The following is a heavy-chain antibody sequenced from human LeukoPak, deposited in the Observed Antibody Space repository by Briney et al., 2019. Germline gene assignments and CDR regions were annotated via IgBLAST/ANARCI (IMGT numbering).Heavy chain of an antibody. CDR2: IYSGGST. Sequence: GGSLRLSCAASGFTVSSNYMSWVRQAPGKGLEWVSVIYSGGSTYYADSVKGRFTISRDNSKNTLYLQMNSLTAEDTAVYYCARDPDLYGGNPPGDYWGQGTLVTVSS. J-gene: IGHJ4*02. CDR1: GFTVSSNY. CDR3: ARDPDLYGGNPPGDY. V-gene: IGHV3-53*01. D-gene: IGHD4-23*01.